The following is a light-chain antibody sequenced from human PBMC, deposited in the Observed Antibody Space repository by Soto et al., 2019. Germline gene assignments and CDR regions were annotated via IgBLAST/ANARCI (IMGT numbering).Light chain of an antibody. CDR1: ESIDNW. V-gene: IGKV1-5*01. CDR3: QQYNSYWT. CDR2: AAS. Sequence: DIQVTQSPSTLSASVVDAVTITCRASESIDNWLAWYQQKPGKAPKLLIFAASTLVRGVPSKFSGRGSGTEFTLTISSLQPDDFAAYYCQQYNSYWTFGQGTKVDIK. J-gene: IGKJ1*01.